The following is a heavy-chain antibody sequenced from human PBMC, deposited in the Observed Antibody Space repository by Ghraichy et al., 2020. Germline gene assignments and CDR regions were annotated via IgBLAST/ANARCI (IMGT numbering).Heavy chain of an antibody. CDR2: ISYDGSNK. J-gene: IGHJ6*02. D-gene: IGHD1-26*01. Sequence: GGSLRLSCTASGFTFSTYGMHWVRQAPGKGLEWVAVISYDGSNKYYADSVKGRFTISRDNSKNTLYLQMNSLRAEDTAVYYCAKVVHSGSYWDMDVWGQGTTVTVSS. CDR1: GFTFSTYG. CDR3: AKVVHSGSYWDMDV. V-gene: IGHV3-30*18.